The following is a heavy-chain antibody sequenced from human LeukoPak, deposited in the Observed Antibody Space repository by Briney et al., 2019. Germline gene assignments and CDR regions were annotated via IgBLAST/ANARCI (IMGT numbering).Heavy chain of an antibody. CDR3: ARRTGYYYGMDA. V-gene: IGHV4-59*08. CDR1: GGSISSYY. CDR2: IYYSGST. J-gene: IGHJ6*02. Sequence: PSETLSLTCTVSGGSISSYYWSWIRQPPGKGLEWIGYIYYSGSTSYNPSLRSRVTISVDTSKNQFSLKLTSVTAADTAVYYCARRTGYYYGMDAWGQGTTVTVSS.